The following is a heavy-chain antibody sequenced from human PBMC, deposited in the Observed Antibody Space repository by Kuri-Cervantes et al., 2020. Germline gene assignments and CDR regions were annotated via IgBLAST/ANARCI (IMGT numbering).Heavy chain of an antibody. J-gene: IGHJ1*01. CDR2: ISYDGSNK. CDR1: GFTFSSYG. Sequence: GESLKISCAASGFTFSSYGMHWVRQAPGKGLEWVAVISYDGSNKYYADSVKGRFTISRDNSKNTLYLQMNSLRAEDTAVYYCAKDVGYYDSSGYYSWGYSQHWGQGTLVTVSS. CDR3: AKDVGYYDSSGYYSWGYSQH. D-gene: IGHD3-22*01. V-gene: IGHV3-30*18.